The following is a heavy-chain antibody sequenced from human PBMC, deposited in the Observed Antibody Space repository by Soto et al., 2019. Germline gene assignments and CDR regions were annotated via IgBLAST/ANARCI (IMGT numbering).Heavy chain of an antibody. J-gene: IGHJ3*02. V-gene: IGHV3-33*01. CDR1: GFTFSSYG. CDR3: AREAGFGYAFDI. CDR2: IWYDGSNK. Sequence: GGSLRLSCAASGFTFSSYGMHWVRQAPGKGLEWVAVIWYDGSNKYYADSVKGRFTISRDNSKNTLYLQMNSLRAEDTAVYYCAREAGFGYAFDIWGQGTMVTVSS. D-gene: IGHD3-10*01.